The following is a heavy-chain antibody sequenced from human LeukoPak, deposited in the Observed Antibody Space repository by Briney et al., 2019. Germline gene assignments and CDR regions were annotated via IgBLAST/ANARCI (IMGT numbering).Heavy chain of an antibody. V-gene: IGHV3-23*01. CDR1: GFTFTSYA. CDR3: AKNGEVLSWFDP. D-gene: IGHD3-10*01. J-gene: IGHJ5*02. Sequence: GGSLRLSCAASGFTFTSYAMSWVRRAPGKGLEWVSTIIGSGGSTYYADAVKGRFTLSRDNFKNTLYLQMNSLRAEDTAVYSCAKNGEVLSWFDPWGQGTLVTVSS. CDR2: IIGSGGST.